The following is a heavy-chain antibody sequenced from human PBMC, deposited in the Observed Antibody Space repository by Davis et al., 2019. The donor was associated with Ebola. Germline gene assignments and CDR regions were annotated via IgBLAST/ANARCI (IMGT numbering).Heavy chain of an antibody. Sequence: WIRQPPGKGLEWIGSIYYSGSTYYNPSLKSRVTISVDTSKNQFSLKLRSVTAADTAVYYCARPRYYGSGNFDYWGQGTLVTVSS. CDR2: IYYSGST. CDR3: ARPRYYGSGNFDY. J-gene: IGHJ4*02. D-gene: IGHD3-10*01. V-gene: IGHV4-39*01.